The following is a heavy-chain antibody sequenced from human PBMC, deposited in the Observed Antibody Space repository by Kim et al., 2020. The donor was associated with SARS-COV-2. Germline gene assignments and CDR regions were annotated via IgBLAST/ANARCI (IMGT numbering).Heavy chain of an antibody. J-gene: IGHJ3*02. CDR2: ISSSSSYI. D-gene: IGHD6-13*01. CDR3: AIDLGPWQQLPSDAFDI. CDR1: GFTFSSYS. Sequence: GGSLRLSCAASGFTFSSYSMNWVRQAPGKGLEWVSSISSSSSYIYYADSVKGRFTISRDNAKNSLYLQMNSLRAEDTAVYYCAIDLGPWQQLPSDAFDIWGQGTMVTVSS. V-gene: IGHV3-21*04.